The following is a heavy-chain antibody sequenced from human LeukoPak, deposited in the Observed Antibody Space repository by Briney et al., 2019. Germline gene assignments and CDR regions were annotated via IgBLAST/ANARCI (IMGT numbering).Heavy chain of an antibody. J-gene: IGHJ4*02. CDR3: ARDLRGTGYNFDY. CDR1: GFTFSNAW. V-gene: IGHV3-48*04. D-gene: IGHD3/OR15-3a*01. CDR2: IRSSSSVM. Sequence: GGSLRPSCAASGFTFSNAWMSWVRQAPGKGLEWVSYIRSSSSVMYYADSVKGRFTISRDNGKNSLYLQMNSLRAEDTAVYYCARDLRGTGYNFDYWGQGTLVTVSS.